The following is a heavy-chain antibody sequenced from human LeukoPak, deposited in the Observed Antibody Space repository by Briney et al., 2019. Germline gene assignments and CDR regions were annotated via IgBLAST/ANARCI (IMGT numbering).Heavy chain of an antibody. CDR2: IYTSGST. CDR3: ARGGNSGWYRSHNWFDP. J-gene: IGHJ5*02. D-gene: IGHD6-19*01. V-gene: IGHV4-61*02. Sequence: SETLSLTCTVSGGSISSGSYYWSWIRQPAGKGLEWIGRIYTSGSTNYNPSLKSRVTISVDTSKNQFSLKLSSVTAADTAVYYCARGGNSGWYRSHNWFDPWGQGTLVTVSS. CDR1: GGSISSGSYY.